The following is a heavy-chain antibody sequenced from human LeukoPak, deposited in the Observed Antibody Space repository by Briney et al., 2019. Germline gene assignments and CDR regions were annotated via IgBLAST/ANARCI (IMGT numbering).Heavy chain of an antibody. Sequence: ASVKVSCKASGYTFTSYGISWVRQAPGQGLEWMGCISDYKANTNYVQKFQGRVTMTTDTSTSTAYMELRSLRSDDTAVYYCARARGGLSDNYWGQGTLVTVSS. CDR3: ARARGGLSDNY. V-gene: IGHV1-18*01. D-gene: IGHD2-21*01. CDR2: ISDYKANT. CDR1: GYTFTSYG. J-gene: IGHJ4*02.